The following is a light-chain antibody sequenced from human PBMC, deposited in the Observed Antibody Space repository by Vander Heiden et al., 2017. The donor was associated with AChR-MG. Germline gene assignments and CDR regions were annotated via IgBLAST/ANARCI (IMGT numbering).Light chain of an antibody. CDR1: SSDIGGYNH. CDR3: CSYAGSQSLI. J-gene: IGLJ2*01. V-gene: IGLV2-11*01. Sequence: QSALTQPRPVSGSPGQSVTISCAGTSSDIGGYNHVSWYQHHPGKAPKLIIYDVGQRPAGVPDRFSGSKSGNTASLTISGLQAEDEANYYCCSYAGSQSLIFGGGTKITVL. CDR2: DVG.